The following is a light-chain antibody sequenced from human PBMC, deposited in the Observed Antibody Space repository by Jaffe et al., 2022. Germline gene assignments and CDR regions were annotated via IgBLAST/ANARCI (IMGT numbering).Light chain of an antibody. Sequence: DIQMTQSPSTLSASVGDRVTITCRASQSINNWLAWYQQKPGKAPKLLIYEASILQSGVPSRFSGSGSGTDFTLTITSLQPDDLATYYCQPYNSAPMYTFGLGTKIEIK. CDR3: QPYNSAPMYT. CDR2: EAS. CDR1: QSINNW. J-gene: IGKJ2*01. V-gene: IGKV1-5*03.